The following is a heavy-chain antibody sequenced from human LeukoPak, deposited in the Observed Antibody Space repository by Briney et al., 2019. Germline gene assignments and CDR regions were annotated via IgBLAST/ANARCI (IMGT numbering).Heavy chain of an antibody. CDR2: IYYSGST. V-gene: IGHV4-39*01. J-gene: IGHJ2*01. CDR3: AGQTYYYDSSGHPYWYFDL. CDR1: GVSISSCSYY. Sequence: SETLSLTCTVSGVSISSCSYYWVWIRQPPGKGLVWIGSIYYSGSTYYNPSIKSRLTMSVVTSKNQFSLKLSSVTVADTAIYYCAGQTYYYDSSGHPYWYFDLWGRGTLVTVSS. D-gene: IGHD3-22*01.